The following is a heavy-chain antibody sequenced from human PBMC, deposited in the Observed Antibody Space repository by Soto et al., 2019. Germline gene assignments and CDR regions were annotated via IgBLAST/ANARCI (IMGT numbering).Heavy chain of an antibody. CDR2: IWNHGTNI. CDR3: ARDLWSEGYKYLDY. CDR1: GFTFASFG. V-gene: IGHV3-33*01. Sequence: PGGSLRLSCAASGFTFASFGMHWVRQAPGKGLEWVAMIWNHGTNIYYAESVKGRFTISRDNSKDTLFLQMNNLRAEDTAVYYCARDLWSEGYKYLDYWGQGTPVSVSS. D-gene: IGHD3-3*01. J-gene: IGHJ4*02.